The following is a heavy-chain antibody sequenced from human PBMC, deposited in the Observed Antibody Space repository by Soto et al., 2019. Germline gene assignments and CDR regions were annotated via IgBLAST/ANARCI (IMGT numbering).Heavy chain of an antibody. D-gene: IGHD2-15*01. J-gene: IGHJ5*02. CDR3: ARSYHDCSGGSCSLESWFDP. Sequence: GGSLRLSCAASGFTFSSYDMHWVRQATGKGLEWVSAIGTAGDTYYPGSMKGRFTISRENAKNSLYLQMNSLRAEDTSVYYCARSYHDCSGGSCSLESWFDPWGQGTLVTVSS. CDR2: IGTAGDT. CDR1: GFTFSSYD. V-gene: IGHV3-13*01.